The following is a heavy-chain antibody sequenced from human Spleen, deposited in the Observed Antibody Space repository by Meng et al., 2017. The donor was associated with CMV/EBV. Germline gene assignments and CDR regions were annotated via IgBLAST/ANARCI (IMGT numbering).Heavy chain of an antibody. CDR3: ARGCSLSDCLGRFDY. J-gene: IGHJ4*02. Sequence: GGSLRLSCAASGFTFSSYSMNWVRQAPGKGLEWVSSISSSSSYIYYADSVKGRFTISRNNAKNSLYLQMNSLRAEDTAVYYCARGCSLSDCLGRFDYWGQGTLVTVSS. CDR2: ISSSSSYI. CDR1: GFTFSSYS. V-gene: IGHV3-21*01. D-gene: IGHD2-21*02.